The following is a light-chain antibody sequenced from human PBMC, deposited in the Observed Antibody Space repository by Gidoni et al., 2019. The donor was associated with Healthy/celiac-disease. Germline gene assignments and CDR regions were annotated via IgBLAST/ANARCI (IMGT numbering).Light chain of an antibody. CDR3: QAWDSSTVV. CDR2: QDS. V-gene: IGLV3-1*01. J-gene: IGLJ2*01. Sequence: SYEPPPPPSVSVPPGQTASITCSGDKLGDKYACWYQQKPGQSPVLVIYQDSKRPSGIPERFSGSNSGNTDTLTLSGTQAMDEADYYCQAWDSSTVVFGGGTKLTV. CDR1: KLGDKY.